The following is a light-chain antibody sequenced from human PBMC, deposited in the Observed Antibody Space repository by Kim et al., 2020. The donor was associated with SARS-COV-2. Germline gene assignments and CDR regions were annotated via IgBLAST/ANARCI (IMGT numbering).Light chain of an antibody. CDR2: DTT. CDR1: TGAVTNNHY. CDR3: FLSCSGFVE. Sequence: QAVVTQEPSLTVSPGGTVTLTCGSSTGAVTNNHYPCWFQQKPGQAPRTLIHDTTSKQSWTPARFSGSHLGGKAALTLSGAQPEDEADYYCFLSCSGFVEIGGGTQLTVL. V-gene: IGLV7-46*01. J-gene: IGLJ2*01.